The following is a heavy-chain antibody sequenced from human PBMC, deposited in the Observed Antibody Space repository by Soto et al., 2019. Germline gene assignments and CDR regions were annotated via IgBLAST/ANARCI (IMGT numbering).Heavy chain of an antibody. CDR2: INPNSGGT. D-gene: IGHD2-8*02. V-gene: IGHV1-2*04. CDR1: GYTFTGYY. Sequence: ASVKVSCKASGYTFTGYYMHCGRQAPGQGLEWMGWINPNSGGTNYAQKFQGWVTMTRDTSISTAYMELSRLRSDDTAVYYCARGGYWSSYYYYYGMDVWGQGTTVTVSS. CDR3: ARGGYWSSYYYYYGMDV. J-gene: IGHJ6*02.